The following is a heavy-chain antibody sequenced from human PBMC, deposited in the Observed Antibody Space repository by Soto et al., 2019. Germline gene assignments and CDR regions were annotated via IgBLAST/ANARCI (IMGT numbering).Heavy chain of an antibody. CDR2: IYYSGST. J-gene: IGHJ6*02. D-gene: IGHD2-21*02. V-gene: IGHV4-31*03. CDR3: AREGDCGGDCGYYGMDV. CDR1: GGSISSGGYH. Sequence: PSETLSLTCTVSGGSISSGGYHWSWIRQHPGKGLEWIGYIYYSGSTYYNPSLKSRVTISVDTSKNQFSLKLSSVTAADTAVYYCAREGDCGGDCGYYGMDVWGQGTTVTVSS.